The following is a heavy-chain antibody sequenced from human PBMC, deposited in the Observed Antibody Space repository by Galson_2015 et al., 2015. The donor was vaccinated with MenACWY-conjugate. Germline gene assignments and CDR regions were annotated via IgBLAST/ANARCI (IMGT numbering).Heavy chain of an antibody. Sequence: QSGAEVKKPGESLKISCTGSGYTFTNYWIGWVRQMPGKGLEWMGIIYPGDSDTRYSPSFQGQVTISADKSITPAYLQWSSLKPSDTAVYYCATGTYSTSWYNWGQGTLVTVSS. J-gene: IGHJ4*02. CDR2: IYPGDSDT. CDR1: GYTFTNYW. V-gene: IGHV5-51*01. CDR3: ATGTYSTSWYN. D-gene: IGHD6-13*01.